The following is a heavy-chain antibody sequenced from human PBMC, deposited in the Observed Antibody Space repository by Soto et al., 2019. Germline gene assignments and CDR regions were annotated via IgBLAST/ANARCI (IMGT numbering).Heavy chain of an antibody. Sequence: QVQLVQSGAEVQKPGSSVKVSCKASGGTFSSYAISWVRQAPGQGLEWMGGIIPIFGTANYAQKFQGRVTITADESTSKAYMELSSLRSEDTAVYYCARKWESSGYFPSAFDIWGQGTMVTVSS. CDR2: IIPIFGTA. D-gene: IGHD3-22*01. J-gene: IGHJ3*02. CDR3: ARKWESSGYFPSAFDI. V-gene: IGHV1-69*01. CDR1: GGTFSSYA.